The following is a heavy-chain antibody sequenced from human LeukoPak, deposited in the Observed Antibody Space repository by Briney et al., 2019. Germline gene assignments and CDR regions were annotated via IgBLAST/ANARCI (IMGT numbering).Heavy chain of an antibody. Sequence: ASVKVSCQASGYTFTSYGISWVQQAPGQGVEWMEWISAYNGNTNYAQKLQGRVTMTTDTSTSTAYMELRSLRSDDTAVYYCARVPGPTEGSWFDPWGQGTLVTVSS. CDR1: GYTFTSYG. J-gene: IGHJ5*02. CDR2: ISAYNGNT. CDR3: ARVPGPTEGSWFDP. D-gene: IGHD3-10*01. V-gene: IGHV1-18*01.